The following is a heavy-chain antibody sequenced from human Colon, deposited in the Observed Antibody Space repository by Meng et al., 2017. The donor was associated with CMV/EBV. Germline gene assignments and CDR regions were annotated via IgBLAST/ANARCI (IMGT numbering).Heavy chain of an antibody. J-gene: IGHJ4*02. Sequence: GESLKISCAASGFTVSNFHMCWVRQAPGKGLECVSAIYNNGDTYHTDAVKGRFTISRDNAKNTLYLQMNSLRADDTAVYFCAKDLSPGIAVFDYWGQGTLVTVSS. D-gene: IGHD6-19*01. CDR1: GFTVSNFH. CDR3: AKDLSPGIAVFDY. V-gene: IGHV3-66*01. CDR2: IYNNGDT.